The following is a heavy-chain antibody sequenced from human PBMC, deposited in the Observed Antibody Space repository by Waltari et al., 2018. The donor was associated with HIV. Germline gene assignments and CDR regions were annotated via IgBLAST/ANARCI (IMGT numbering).Heavy chain of an antibody. CDR2: IYYSGTT. CDR1: GGSISSYY. Sequence: QVQLQESGPGLVKPSETLSLTCTVSGGSISSYYWSWIRQPPGKGLEWIGYIYYSGTTNYSPSLKKRVTISVDTSKSQFSLKLSSVTAADTAVYYCAAYGSGSSRALDYWGQGSLVTVSS. D-gene: IGHD3-10*01. V-gene: IGHV4-59*12. CDR3: AAYGSGSSRALDY. J-gene: IGHJ4*02.